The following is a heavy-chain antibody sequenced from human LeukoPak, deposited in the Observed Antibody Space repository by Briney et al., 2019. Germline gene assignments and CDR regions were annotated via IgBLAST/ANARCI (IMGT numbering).Heavy chain of an antibody. CDR3: ATQVLLWFGEPYYFDY. J-gene: IGHJ4*02. V-gene: IGHV1-24*01. CDR1: GYTLTELS. Sequence: GASVKVSCKVSGYTLTELSMHWVRQAPGKGLEWMGGFDPEDGETIYAQKFPGRVTMTEDTSTDTAYMELSSLRSEDTAVYYCATQVLLWFGEPYYFDYWGQGTLVTVSS. CDR2: FDPEDGET. D-gene: IGHD3-10*01.